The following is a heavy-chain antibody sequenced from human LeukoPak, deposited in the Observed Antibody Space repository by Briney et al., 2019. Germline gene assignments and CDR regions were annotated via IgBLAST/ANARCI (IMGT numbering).Heavy chain of an antibody. CDR1: TFTFRNYW. J-gene: IGHJ2*01. D-gene: IGHD5-18*01. V-gene: IGHV3-74*01. CDR2: INSDGGRR. CDR3: GRVSEAGHSPGRDCDFDL. Sequence: GGSLRLSWGASTFTFRNYWMHWVRQAPGKGLEWVSRINSDGGRRKYADSVKGRFTISRDNANNTLYRQMNSLRAEDTALYFCGRVSEAGHSPGRDCDFDLWGRGTLVTVSS.